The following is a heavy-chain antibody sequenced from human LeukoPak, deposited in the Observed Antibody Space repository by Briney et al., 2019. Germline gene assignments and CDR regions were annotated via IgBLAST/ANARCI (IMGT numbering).Heavy chain of an antibody. Sequence: GGSLRLSCAASGFTFSTYAMSWVRQAPGKGLEWVSGISGSGDRIYYADSVKGRFSTSRDNSKNTLYLQMNSLRAEDTAVYYCAKGLLLWFGEFLEAFDIWGQGTMVTVSS. CDR1: GFTFSTYA. CDR3: AKGLLLWFGEFLEAFDI. D-gene: IGHD3-10*01. J-gene: IGHJ3*02. CDR2: ISGSGDRI. V-gene: IGHV3-23*01.